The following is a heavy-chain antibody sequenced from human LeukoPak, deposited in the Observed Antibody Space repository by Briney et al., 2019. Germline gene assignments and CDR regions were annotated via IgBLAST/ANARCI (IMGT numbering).Heavy chain of an antibody. D-gene: IGHD3-10*01. CDR3: ARELNGGDITMVRGVIDY. V-gene: IGHV1-18*01. J-gene: IGHJ4*02. Sequence: ASVKVSCKASGYTFTSYGISWVRQAPGQGLEWMGWISAYNGNTNYAQKPQGRVTMTTDTSTSTAYMELRSLRSDDTAVYYCARELNGGDITMVRGVIDYWGQGTLVTVSS. CDR2: ISAYNGNT. CDR1: GYTFTSYG.